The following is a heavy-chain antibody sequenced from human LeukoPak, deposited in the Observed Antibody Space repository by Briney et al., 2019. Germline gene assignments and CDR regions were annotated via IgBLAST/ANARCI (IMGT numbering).Heavy chain of an antibody. D-gene: IGHD3-3*01. V-gene: IGHV5-51*01. CDR1: GCSFTSYW. Sequence: TGESLKISCKGSGCSFTSYWIGWVRQMPGKGLEWMGIIYPGDSDTRYSPSFQGQVTISADKSISTAYLQWSSLKASDTAMYYCARQDVFWSGYYTPFDYWGQGTLVTVSS. J-gene: IGHJ4*02. CDR3: ARQDVFWSGYYTPFDY. CDR2: IYPGDSDT.